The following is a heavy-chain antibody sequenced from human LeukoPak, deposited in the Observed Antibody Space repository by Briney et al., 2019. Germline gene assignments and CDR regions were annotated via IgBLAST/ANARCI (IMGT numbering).Heavy chain of an antibody. V-gene: IGHV4-4*07. D-gene: IGHD3-10*01. J-gene: IGHJ3*02. CDR1: GGSISSYY. Sequence: SETLSLTCTVSGGSISSYYGSWIRQPAGKGLEWIGRIYTSGSTNYNPSLKSRVTMSVDTSKNQFSLKLSSVTAADTAVYYCARGRRITMVRGVSRVNPFDIWGQGTMVTVSS. CDR3: ARGRRITMVRGVSRVNPFDI. CDR2: IYTSGST.